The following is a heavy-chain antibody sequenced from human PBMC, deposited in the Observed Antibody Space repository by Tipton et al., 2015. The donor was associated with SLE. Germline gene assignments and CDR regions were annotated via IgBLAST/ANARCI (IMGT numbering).Heavy chain of an antibody. J-gene: IGHJ4*02. CDR2: IHSSGTT. Sequence: TLSLTCSVSGGAVIHNYWSWIRQPPGKGLEWIGYIHSSGTTKYNSSLRSRVTISVDTSKNQFSLRLTSVTAADAAVYYCAREGLHYDILTGLPGRGYYFDHWGQGALVTASS. CDR1: GGAVIHNY. V-gene: IGHV4-59*02. D-gene: IGHD3-9*01. CDR3: AREGLHYDILTGLPGRGYYFDH.